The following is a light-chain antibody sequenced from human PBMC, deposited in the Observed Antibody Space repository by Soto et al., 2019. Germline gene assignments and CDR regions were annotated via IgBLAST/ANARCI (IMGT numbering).Light chain of an antibody. CDR2: WAS. J-gene: IGKJ1*01. Sequence: DIVMTQSPDSLAVSLGERATINCKSSQSVLYSSTNKNFLAWYQQKPGQPPKLLIYWASTRESGVPDRFSGSGSGTDFTLTISSLQAEDVAVYYCQQYYSTPPTFGQGPKVEIK. CDR3: QQYYSTPPT. CDR1: QSVLYSSTNKNF. V-gene: IGKV4-1*01.